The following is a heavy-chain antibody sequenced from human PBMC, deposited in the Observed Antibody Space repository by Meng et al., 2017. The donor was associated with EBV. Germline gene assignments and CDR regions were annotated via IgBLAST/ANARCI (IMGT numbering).Heavy chain of an antibody. Sequence: QLQLQESGPGLVTPSXALSLPCTVSGGSISSSSYYWGWFRQPPGKGLEWIGSIYYSGSTYYNPSLKSRVTISVDTSKNQFSLKLSSVTAADTAVYYCARSSPVRFGELSNWGQGTLVTVSS. CDR1: GGSISSSSYY. V-gene: IGHV4-39*07. D-gene: IGHD3-10*01. CDR3: ARSSPVRFGELSN. CDR2: IYYSGST. J-gene: IGHJ4*02.